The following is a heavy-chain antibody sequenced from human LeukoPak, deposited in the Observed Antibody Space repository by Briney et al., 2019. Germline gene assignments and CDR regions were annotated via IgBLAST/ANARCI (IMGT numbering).Heavy chain of an antibody. V-gene: IGHV3-11*04. Sequence: PGGSLRLSCGSSGFTFSNYYMSWIRPASGKGLAWVSYITTGNKVYYADPVKGRFRISRDNAKQSLYLQMDSLRVEDTAMYYCAGGIGYDPPGLWDIWGLGTMVTVSS. J-gene: IGHJ3*02. CDR1: GFTFSNYY. D-gene: IGHD5-12*01. CDR3: AGGIGYDPPGLWDI. CDR2: ITTGNKV.